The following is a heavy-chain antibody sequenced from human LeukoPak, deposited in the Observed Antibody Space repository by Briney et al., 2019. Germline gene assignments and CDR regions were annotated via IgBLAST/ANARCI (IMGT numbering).Heavy chain of an antibody. J-gene: IGHJ5*02. CDR3: ARGHYGSGSFLSPRNWFDP. CDR2: INHSGST. V-gene: IGHV4-34*01. Sequence: PSETLSLTCAVYGGSFSGYYWSWIRQPPGKGLEWIGEINHSGSTNYNPSLKSRVTISVDTSKNQFSLKLSSVTAADTDVYYCARGHYGSGSFLSPRNWFDPWGQGTLVTVSS. CDR1: GGSFSGYY. D-gene: IGHD3-10*01.